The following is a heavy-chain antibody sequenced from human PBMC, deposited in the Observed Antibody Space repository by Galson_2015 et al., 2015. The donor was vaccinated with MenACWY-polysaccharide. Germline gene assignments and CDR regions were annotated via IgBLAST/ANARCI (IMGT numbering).Heavy chain of an antibody. D-gene: IGHD5-12*01. J-gene: IGHJ4*02. CDR2: ISTSGST. CDR3: ARVEYNGYESHLKY. CDR1: RGSLYSYY. V-gene: IGHV4-4*07. Sequence: TLSLTCTVSRGSLYSYYWTWIRQPAGKRLEWLGRISTSGSTTYNPSLKSRVTMSIDTSNNQFSLRLTSATAADTALYFCARVEYNGYESHLKYWGPGILVTVSS.